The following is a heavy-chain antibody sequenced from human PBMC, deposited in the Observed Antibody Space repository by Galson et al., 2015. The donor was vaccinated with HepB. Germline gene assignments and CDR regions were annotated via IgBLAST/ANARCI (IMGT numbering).Heavy chain of an antibody. D-gene: IGHD5-18*01. J-gene: IGHJ3*02. V-gene: IGHV3-21*01. CDR3: AREWEVTAMVNPDAFDI. Sequence: SLRLSCAASGFTFSSYSMNWVRQAPGKGLEWVSSISSSSSYIYYADSVKGRFTISRDNAKNSLYLQMNSLRAEDTAVYYCAREWEVTAMVNPDAFDIWCQGTMVTVSS. CDR2: ISSSSSYI. CDR1: GFTFSSYS.